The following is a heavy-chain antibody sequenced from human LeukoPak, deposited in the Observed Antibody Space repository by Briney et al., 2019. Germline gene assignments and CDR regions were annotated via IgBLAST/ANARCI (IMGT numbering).Heavy chain of an antibody. V-gene: IGHV4-34*01. CDR3: ARLGLDLGYCSGGSCYSGWYYFDY. CDR2: INHSGST. Sequence: SETLSLTCAVYGGSFSGYYWSWIRQPPGKGLEWIGEINHSGSTNYNPSLKSRVTISVDTSKNQFSLKLSSVTAADTAVYYCARLGLDLGYCSGGSCYSGWYYFDYWGQGTLVTVSS. CDR1: GGSFSGYY. D-gene: IGHD2-15*01. J-gene: IGHJ4*02.